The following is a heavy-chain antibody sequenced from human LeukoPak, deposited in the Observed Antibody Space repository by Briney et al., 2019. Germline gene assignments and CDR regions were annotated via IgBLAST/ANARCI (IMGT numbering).Heavy chain of an antibody. CDR1: GFTFSLYS. CDR3: ARGDGRGSYKDYYFDY. J-gene: IGHJ4*02. CDR2: ISSSSSYI. D-gene: IGHD1-26*01. Sequence: GGSLRLSCAASGFTFSLYSMNWVRQAPGKGLEWVSCISSSSSYIYYADSVKGRFTISRDNAKNSLYLQVSSLRAEATAVYYCARGDGRGSYKDYYFDYWGQGILVTVSS. V-gene: IGHV3-21*01.